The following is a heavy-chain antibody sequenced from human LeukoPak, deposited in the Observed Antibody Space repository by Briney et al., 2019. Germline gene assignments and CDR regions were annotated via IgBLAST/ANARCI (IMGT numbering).Heavy chain of an antibody. CDR3: ARRCGGSCFYAFDI. CDR1: GFTVSSNY. Sequence: GGSLRLSCAASGFTVSSNYMSWVRQDPGKGLEWVSVIYSGGSTYYADSVKGRFTISRDNSKNTLYLQMNSLRAEDTAVYYCARRCGGSCFYAFDIWGQGTMVTVSS. D-gene: IGHD2-15*01. CDR2: IYSGGST. J-gene: IGHJ3*02. V-gene: IGHV3-66*01.